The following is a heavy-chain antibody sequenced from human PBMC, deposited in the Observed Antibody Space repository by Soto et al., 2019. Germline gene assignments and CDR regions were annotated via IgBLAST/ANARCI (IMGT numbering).Heavy chain of an antibody. CDR2: IVPIVDTS. D-gene: IGHD5-12*01. Sequence: QVQLVQSGAEVRQPASSVNVCCKTSGGTFSSYAISWVRQAPGQGLEWMGGIVPIVDTSTYAQKFQGRVTITADESTSTVYMELSSLRSDDTAVYYCVRVVAIPGYPDNWGQGTLVTVSS. CDR1: GGTFSSYA. CDR3: VRVVAIPGYPDN. V-gene: IGHV1-69*12. J-gene: IGHJ4*02.